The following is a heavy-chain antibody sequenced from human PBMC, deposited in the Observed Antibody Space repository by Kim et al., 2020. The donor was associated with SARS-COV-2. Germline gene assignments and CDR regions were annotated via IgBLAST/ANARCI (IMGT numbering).Heavy chain of an antibody. CDR1: GFTFRSYW. CDR3: ARGDQRATSSWWWFNWFDP. CDR2: INQDGSEK. V-gene: IGHV3-7*01. Sequence: GGSLRLSCAASGFTFRSYWMNWVRRAPGKGLEWVANINQDGSEKYYVDSMKGRFTISRDNAMNSLYLQMNSLSVEDTAVYYCARGDQRATSSWWWFNWFDPWGQGTLVTVSS. J-gene: IGHJ5*02. D-gene: IGHD6-13*01.